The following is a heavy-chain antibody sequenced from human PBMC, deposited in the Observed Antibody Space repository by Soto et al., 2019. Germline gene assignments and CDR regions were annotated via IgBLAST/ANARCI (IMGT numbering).Heavy chain of an antibody. CDR1: GFTFSSYG. V-gene: IGHV3-30*18. D-gene: IGHD3-16*02. Sequence: GVSLRLSCAASGFTFSSYGMHWVRQAPGKGLEWVAVISYDGSNKYYADSVKGRFTISRDNSKNTLYLQMNSLRAEDTAVYYCGKTNARIVYYFDNWGQETLVTVSS. CDR2: ISYDGSNK. J-gene: IGHJ4*01. CDR3: GKTNARIVYYFDN.